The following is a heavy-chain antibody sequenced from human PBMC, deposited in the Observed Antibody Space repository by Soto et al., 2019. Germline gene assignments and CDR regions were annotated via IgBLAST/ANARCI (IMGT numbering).Heavy chain of an antibody. Sequence: GGSLRLSCATSGFTFTNYAMSWVRQAPGKGLEWVSIIGGNGGGTYYADSVSGRFTNSRDNSKTPLILPMTTLRVDDKVFYYCAPPSGLANTGRAFDSWSPGTLVTVSS. D-gene: IGHD2-8*02. CDR2: IGGNGGGT. V-gene: IGHV3-23*01. CDR1: GFTFTNYA. J-gene: IGHJ4*02. CDR3: APPSGLANTGRAFDS.